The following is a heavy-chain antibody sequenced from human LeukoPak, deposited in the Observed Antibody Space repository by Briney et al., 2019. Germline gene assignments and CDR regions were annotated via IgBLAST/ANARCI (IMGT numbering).Heavy chain of an antibody. Sequence: GGSLRLSCAASGFTFSTSGMHWVRQAPGKGLEWVAVIWFDGSNKHYADSVKGRFTISRDNSENTLYLQMNSLRAEDTAVYYCARDPSYCSSTSCYVGSPLYYYYPMDVWGQGTTVTVSS. J-gene: IGHJ6*02. CDR2: IWFDGSNK. V-gene: IGHV3-33*01. CDR3: ARDPSYCSSTSCYVGSPLYYYYPMDV. D-gene: IGHD2-2*01. CDR1: GFTFSTSG.